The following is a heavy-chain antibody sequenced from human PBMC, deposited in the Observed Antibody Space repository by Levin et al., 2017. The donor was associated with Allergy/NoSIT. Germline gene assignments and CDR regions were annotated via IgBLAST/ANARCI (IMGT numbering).Heavy chain of an antibody. V-gene: IGHV1-18*03. CDR2: ISAYNGNT. CDR3: ARVYSSGVFDP. J-gene: IGHJ5*02. CDR1: FSPFPLSF. Sequence: SFPSSFSPFPLSFLLWVRQAPGQGLEWMGWISAYNGNTNYAQKLQGRVTMTPDTSTSTAYMELRSLRSDDMAVYYCARVYSSGVFDPWGQGTLVTVSS. D-gene: IGHD6-19*01.